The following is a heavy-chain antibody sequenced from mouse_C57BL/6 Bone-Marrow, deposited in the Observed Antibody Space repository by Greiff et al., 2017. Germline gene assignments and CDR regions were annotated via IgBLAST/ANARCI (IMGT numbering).Heavy chain of an antibody. CDR3: ASSSSYYAMDY. CDR1: GYSFTDYN. D-gene: IGHD1-1*01. CDR2: LNPNYGTT. J-gene: IGHJ4*01. Sequence: VQLQQSGPELVKPGASVKISCKASGYSFTDYNLNWVQQSNGKSLEWIGVLNPNYGTTSYNQKFQGKSTLTVDHSSSTAYMQLNSLTSEESAVYYCASSSSYYAMDYWGQGTSVTVSS. V-gene: IGHV1-39*01.